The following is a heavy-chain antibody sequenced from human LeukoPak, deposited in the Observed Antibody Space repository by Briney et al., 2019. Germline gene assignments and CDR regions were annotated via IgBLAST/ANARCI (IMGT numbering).Heavy chain of an antibody. CDR3: ARDLEDWNYYYGMDV. CDR2: INAGNGNT. Sequence: GASARVSCKASGYTFTSYAMHWVRQAPGQRLEWMGWINAGNGNTKYSQRFQGRVTITRDTSASTAYMELSSLRSEDTAVYYCARDLEDWNYYYGMDVWGQGTTVTVSS. V-gene: IGHV1-3*01. J-gene: IGHJ6*02. D-gene: IGHD3/OR15-3a*01. CDR1: GYTFTSYA.